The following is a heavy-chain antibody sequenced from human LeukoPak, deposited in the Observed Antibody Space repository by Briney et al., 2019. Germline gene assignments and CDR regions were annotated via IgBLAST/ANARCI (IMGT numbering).Heavy chain of an antibody. Sequence: SESLSLTCAVYGGSPSGDFWSWIAQPASTRRGCIGEINHSGIIDYNPSLKSRVTISVDTSKNQFSLKLSSVTAADAAVYYCARGPGYDILTGYGVFDYWGQGTLVTVSS. CDR1: GGSPSGDF. CDR3: ARGPGYDILTGYGVFDY. D-gene: IGHD3-9*01. CDR2: INHSGII. J-gene: IGHJ4*02. V-gene: IGHV4-34*01.